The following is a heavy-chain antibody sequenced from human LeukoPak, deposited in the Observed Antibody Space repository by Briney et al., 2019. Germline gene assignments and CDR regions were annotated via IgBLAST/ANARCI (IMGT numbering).Heavy chain of an antibody. Sequence: ASVKVSCKASGYTFTSYDINWVRQATGQGLEWMGWMNPNSGNTGYAQKFQGRVTFTRNISISTAYMELSSLRSEDTAVYYCARDIYRYCSSISCPNWFDPWGQGTLVTVSS. CDR1: GYTFTSYD. CDR2: MNPNSGNT. V-gene: IGHV1-8*03. D-gene: IGHD2-2*01. CDR3: ARDIYRYCSSISCPNWFDP. J-gene: IGHJ5*02.